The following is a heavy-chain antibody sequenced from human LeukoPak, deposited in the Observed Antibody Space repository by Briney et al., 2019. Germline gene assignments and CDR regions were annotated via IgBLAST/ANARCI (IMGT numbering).Heavy chain of an antibody. Sequence: PSETLSLTCTVPGGSISSYYWSWIRQPPGKGLEWIGYIYYSGSTNYNPSLKSRVTISVDTSKNQFSLKLSSVTAADTAVYYCARLRGHYDYVWGSYRYPKFFDYWGQGTLVTVSS. CDR2: IYYSGST. V-gene: IGHV4-59*12. J-gene: IGHJ4*02. CDR1: GGSISSYY. D-gene: IGHD3-16*02. CDR3: ARLRGHYDYVWGSYRYPKFFDY.